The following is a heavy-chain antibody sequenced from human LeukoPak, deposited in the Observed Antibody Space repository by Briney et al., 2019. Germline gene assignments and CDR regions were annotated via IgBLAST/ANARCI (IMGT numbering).Heavy chain of an antibody. J-gene: IGHJ5*02. CDR1: GGSISSYY. V-gene: IGHV4-59*01. CDR3: AREGTAGTNLNWFDP. D-gene: IGHD1-1*01. CDR2: IFYSGST. Sequence: SETLSLTRTVSGGSISSYYWHSVRQPPGKGLEWIGYIFYSGSTNFNPSLKSRVTISVDTSKSQFSLKLSSVTDGDTALYYCAREGTAGTNLNWFDPWGQGTLVTVSS.